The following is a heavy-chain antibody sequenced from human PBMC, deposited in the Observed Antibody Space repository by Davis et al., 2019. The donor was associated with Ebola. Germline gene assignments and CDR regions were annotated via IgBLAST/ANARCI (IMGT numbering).Heavy chain of an antibody. CDR2: INGGNGDT. J-gene: IGHJ6*02. CDR1: GYTFTSYA. Sequence: AASVTVSCKASGYTFTSYAMHWVRQAPGEGLEWVGWINGGNGDTKCSQKFQGRVTFTRDASASTAYMELSSLRSEDTAMYYCARDEDVWGQGTTVTVSS. V-gene: IGHV1-3*01. CDR3: ARDEDV.